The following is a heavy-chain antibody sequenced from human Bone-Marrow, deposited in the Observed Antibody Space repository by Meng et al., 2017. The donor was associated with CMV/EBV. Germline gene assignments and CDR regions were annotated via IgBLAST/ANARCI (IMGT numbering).Heavy chain of an antibody. CDR2: INPQSGGT. V-gene: IGHV1-2*02. Sequence: KASGYGFTDYYLHWVRQAPGQGLEWMGWINPQSGGTFYAQKFQGRVTMTRDTSITTAYMELSRLTSDDTAVFYCARVNIPRGWYYLLFWGQGSLVTVSS. CDR3: ARVNIPRGWYYLLF. CDR1: GYGFTDYY. J-gene: IGHJ1*01. D-gene: IGHD2/OR15-2a*01.